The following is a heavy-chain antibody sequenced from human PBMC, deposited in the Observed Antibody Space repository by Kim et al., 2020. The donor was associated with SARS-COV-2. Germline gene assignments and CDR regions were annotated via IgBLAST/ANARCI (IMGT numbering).Heavy chain of an antibody. D-gene: IGHD3-22*01. CDR3: GSDYYDCSGYFSGAY. Sequence: ESVKGRITISRDNAKNSLCLQMNSLRAEDTAVYYWGSDYYDCSGYFSGAYWGQGTLVTVSS. V-gene: IGHV3-7*01. J-gene: IGHJ4*02.